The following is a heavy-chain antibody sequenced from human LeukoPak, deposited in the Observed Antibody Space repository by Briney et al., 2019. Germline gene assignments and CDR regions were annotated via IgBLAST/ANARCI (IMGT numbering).Heavy chain of an antibody. Sequence: ASVKVSCKVSGYTLTELSRHWVRQAPGQGLEWMGWSNPNSGGTNYAQKFQGRVTMTRDTSISTAYMELSRLRSDDTAVYYCARDYCSGGSCFEHYYYYYGMDVWGQGTTVTVSS. J-gene: IGHJ6*02. CDR3: ARDYCSGGSCFEHYYYYYGMDV. D-gene: IGHD2-15*01. V-gene: IGHV1-2*02. CDR1: GYTLTELS. CDR2: SNPNSGGT.